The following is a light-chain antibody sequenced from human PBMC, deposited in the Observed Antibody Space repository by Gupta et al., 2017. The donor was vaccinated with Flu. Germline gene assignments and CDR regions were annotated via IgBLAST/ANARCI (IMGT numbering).Light chain of an antibody. CDR3: NSYSSSSTPYV. V-gene: IGLV2-14*01. Sequence: QSALTQPASVSGSPGKSINISCTGGTSDIGGYNYVSWYQQHPGKAPKLIISEVSNRPSGVSTRFSGSKSGNTASLIISGLQAEDEADYYCNSYSSSSTPYVFGTGTKVTVL. J-gene: IGLJ1*01. CDR2: EVS. CDR1: TSDIGGYNY.